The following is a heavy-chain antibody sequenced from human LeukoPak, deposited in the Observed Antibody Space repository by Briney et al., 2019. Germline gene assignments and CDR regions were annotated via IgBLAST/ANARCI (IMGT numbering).Heavy chain of an antibody. D-gene: IGHD2-8*02. CDR2: ISGSGSYT. CDR3: ARSPTGSADY. J-gene: IGHJ4*02. CDR1: GFTFSDYY. V-gene: IGHV3-11*03. Sequence: GGSLRLSCAASGFTFSDYYMSWIRQAPGMGLEWVSYISGSGSYTKYADSVKGRFTISRDNAKNSLYLQMNSLRDEDTAVYYCARSPTGSADYWGQGTLVTVSS.